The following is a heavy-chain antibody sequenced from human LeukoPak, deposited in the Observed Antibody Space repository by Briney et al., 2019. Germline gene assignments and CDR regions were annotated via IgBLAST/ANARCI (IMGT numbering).Heavy chain of an antibody. Sequence: PSETLSLTCAVSGGSISSGGYSWSWIRQPPGKGLEWIAYIFYNGNTKYNPSLKSRVTISVDTSKTQFSLKVTSVTAADTAVYYCARAPRDRGYCGATSCFEYMDVWGRGTTVTISS. V-gene: IGHV4-61*08. CDR1: GGSISSGGYS. CDR2: IFYNGNT. CDR3: ARAPRDRGYCGATSCFEYMDV. D-gene: IGHD2-2*01. J-gene: IGHJ6*03.